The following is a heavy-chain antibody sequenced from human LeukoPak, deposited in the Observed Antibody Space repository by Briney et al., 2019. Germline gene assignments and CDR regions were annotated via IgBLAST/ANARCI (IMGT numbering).Heavy chain of an antibody. CDR3: ARDRVSGSYYYGMDV. CDR1: GFTFSSYS. Sequence: GVLRLSCAASGFTFSSYSMNWVRQAPGKGLEWVSYISSSSSTIYYADSVKGRFTISRDNAKNSLYLQMNSLRDEDTAVYYCARDRVSGSYYYGMDVWGQGTTVTVSS. D-gene: IGHD3-10*01. CDR2: ISSSSSTI. J-gene: IGHJ6*02. V-gene: IGHV3-48*02.